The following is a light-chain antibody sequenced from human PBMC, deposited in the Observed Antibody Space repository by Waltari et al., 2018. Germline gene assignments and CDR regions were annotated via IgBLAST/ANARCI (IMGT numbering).Light chain of an antibody. CDR1: SGINVGTYN. Sequence: QAVLSQPPSLSASPGASASLTCTLPSGINVGTYNIYWYQQKPGGSPKSLLRYKSDSRNQQGSGVPRRFSGCKDVSANAGILFISGLQSEDEADYYCMIWHISAWLFGGGTKLTV. J-gene: IGLJ3*02. CDR2: YKSDSRN. V-gene: IGLV5-45*01. CDR3: MIWHISAWL.